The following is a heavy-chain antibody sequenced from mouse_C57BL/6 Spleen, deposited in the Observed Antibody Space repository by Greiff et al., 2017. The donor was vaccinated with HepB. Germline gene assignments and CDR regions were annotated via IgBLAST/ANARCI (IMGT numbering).Heavy chain of an antibody. CDR3: ARVGIYYGYDSPYYFDY. CDR2: INYDGSST. V-gene: IGHV5-16*01. Sequence: EVKVVESEGGLVQPGSSMKLSCTASGFTFSDYYMAWVRQVPEKGLEWVANINYDGSSTYYLDSLKSRFIISRDNAKNILYLQMSSLKSEDTATYYCARVGIYYGYDSPYYFDYWGQGTTLTVPS. CDR1: GFTFSDYY. D-gene: IGHD2-2*01. J-gene: IGHJ2*01.